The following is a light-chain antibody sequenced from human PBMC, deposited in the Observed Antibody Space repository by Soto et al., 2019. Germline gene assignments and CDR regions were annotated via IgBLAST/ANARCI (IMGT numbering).Light chain of an antibody. CDR1: SSNIGAGYD. J-gene: IGLJ2*01. Sequence: QSVLTQPPSMSGAPGQRVTISCTGSSSNIGAGYDVHWYQQHPGTAPKLLIFDNNNQPSGVPDRFSGSKSDTSASLAITGLQAEDEAEYYCQSFDTSLSGFVVFGGGTKLTVL. V-gene: IGLV1-40*01. CDR2: DNN. CDR3: QSFDTSLSGFVV.